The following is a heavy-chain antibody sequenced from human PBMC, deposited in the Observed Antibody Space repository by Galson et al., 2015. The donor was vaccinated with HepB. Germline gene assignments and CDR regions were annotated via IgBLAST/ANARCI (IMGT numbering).Heavy chain of an antibody. CDR3: ARERSYYDFWSADYYYDMDV. D-gene: IGHD3-3*01. V-gene: IGHV1-18*01. CDR2: ISPYNRET. Sequence: SVKVSCKASGYSFSSYSITWVRQAPGQGLEWMGWISPYNRETKYARKFQGRVTMTTDTFTSTAYMELRSLRSDDTAVYYCARERSYYDFWSADYYYDMDVWGHGTTVTVSS. CDR1: GYSFSSYS. J-gene: IGHJ6*02.